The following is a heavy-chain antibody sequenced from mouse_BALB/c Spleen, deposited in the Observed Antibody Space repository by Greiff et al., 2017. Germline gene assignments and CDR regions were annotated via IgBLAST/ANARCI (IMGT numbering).Heavy chain of an antibody. J-gene: IGHJ1*01. V-gene: IGHV2-2*02. CDR2: IWSGGST. D-gene: IGHD2-14*01. CDR3: AREEAYYRYGWYFDV. CDR1: GFPLTLYG. Sequence: QVQLKESGPGLVQPSQSLSITCTVSGFPLTLYGVHWVRQSPGKGLEWLGVIWSGGSTDYNAAFISRLSISKDNSKRQVFFKMHSLQANETAIYYYAREEAYYRYGWYFDVGGAGTTVTVSS.